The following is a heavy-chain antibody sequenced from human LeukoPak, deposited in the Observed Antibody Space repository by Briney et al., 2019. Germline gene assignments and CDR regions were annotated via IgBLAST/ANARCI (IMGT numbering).Heavy chain of an antibody. D-gene: IGHD3-22*01. J-gene: IGHJ5*02. CDR2: ISDSSYI. CDR3: ASPALGQVTMKP. CDR1: GFTFSSYS. V-gene: IGHV3-21*01. Sequence: GGSLRLSCAASGFTFSSYSMHWVRQAPWKGLEWVSSISDSSYIYYADSVKGRFTISRDNAKNSLYLRMNSLRAEDTAMYYCASPALGQVTMKPWGQGTLVTVSS.